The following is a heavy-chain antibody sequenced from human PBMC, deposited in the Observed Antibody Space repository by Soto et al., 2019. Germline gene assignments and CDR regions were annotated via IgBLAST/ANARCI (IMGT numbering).Heavy chain of an antibody. V-gene: IGHV4-39*01. J-gene: IGHJ4*02. D-gene: IGHD3-22*01. CDR3: ASGEIGYYYDSSGYYFY. Sequence: PGKGLEWIGSIYYSGSTYYNPSLKSRVTISVDTSKNQFSLKLSSVTAADTAVYYCASGEIGYYYDSSGYYFYWGQGTLVTVSS. CDR2: IYYSGST.